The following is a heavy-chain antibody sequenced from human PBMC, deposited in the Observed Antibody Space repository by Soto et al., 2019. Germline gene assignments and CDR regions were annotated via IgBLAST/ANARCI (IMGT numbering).Heavy chain of an antibody. D-gene: IGHD6-19*01. V-gene: IGHV3-74*01. CDR3: ARSPSGWYGYDY. Sequence: GALRLSCAASAFSFSSSWLHWVRQAPGKGLVWVSRINSDGSTTNYADSVKGRFTISRDNAKNTLYLQMKSLRAEDTAVYYCARSPSGWYGYDYWGQGTLVTVSS. CDR1: AFSFSSSW. J-gene: IGHJ4*02. CDR2: INSDGSTT.